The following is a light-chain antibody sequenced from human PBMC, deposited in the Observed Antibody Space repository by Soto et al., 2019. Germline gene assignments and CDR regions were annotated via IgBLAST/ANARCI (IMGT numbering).Light chain of an antibody. J-gene: IGKJ1*01. Sequence: EIVLTQSPATLSLSPEERATLSCRASQSVSSYLAWYQQKPGQAPRLLIYDASNRATGIPARFSGSGSGTDFTLTISSLEPEDFAVYYCQQRSNWPPTWTFGQGTKVEIK. CDR1: QSVSSY. V-gene: IGKV3-11*01. CDR2: DAS. CDR3: QQRSNWPPTWT.